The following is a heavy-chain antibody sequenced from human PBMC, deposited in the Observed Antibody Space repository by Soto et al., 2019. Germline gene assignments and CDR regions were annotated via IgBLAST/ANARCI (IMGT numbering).Heavy chain of an antibody. CDR1: GFTFSSYG. CDR3: ARIGESSSTPGCMDV. V-gene: IGHV3-33*01. D-gene: IGHD6-6*01. CDR2: IWYDGSNK. Sequence: QVQLVESGGGVVQPGRSLRLSCAASGFTFSSYGMHWVRQAPGKGLEWVAVIWYDGSNKYYADSVKGRFTISRYSSKNTLYLQVNGLRAEDTAVYYCARIGESSSTPGCMDVWGQGSTVTVSS. J-gene: IGHJ6*02.